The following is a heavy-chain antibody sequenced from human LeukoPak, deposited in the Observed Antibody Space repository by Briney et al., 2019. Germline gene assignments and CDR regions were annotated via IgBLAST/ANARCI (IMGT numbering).Heavy chain of an antibody. D-gene: IGHD3-10*01. CDR3: AIGNEYYFDY. J-gene: IGHJ4*02. V-gene: IGHV3-30*03. Sequence: GRSLRLSCAASGFTFSSYGMHWVRQAPGKGLEWVAVISYDGSNKYYADSVKGRFTISRDNSKNTLYLQKNSLRAEDTAVYYCAIGNEYYFDYWGQGTLVTVSS. CDR2: ISYDGSNK. CDR1: GFTFSSYG.